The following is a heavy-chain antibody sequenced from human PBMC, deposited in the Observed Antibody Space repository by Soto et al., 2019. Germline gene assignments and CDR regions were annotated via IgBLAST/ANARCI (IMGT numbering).Heavy chain of an antibody. CDR3: ARHSPGLGYCSGGSCYSDLYYYGMDV. Sequence: AGESLKISCKGSGYSFTSYWIGWVRQMPGKGLEWMGIIYPGDSDTRYSPSFQGQVTISADKSISTAYLQWSSLKASDTAMYYCARHSPGLGYCSGGSCYSDLYYYGMDVWGQGTTVTVS. D-gene: IGHD2-15*01. J-gene: IGHJ6*02. V-gene: IGHV5-51*01. CDR1: GYSFTSYW. CDR2: IYPGDSDT.